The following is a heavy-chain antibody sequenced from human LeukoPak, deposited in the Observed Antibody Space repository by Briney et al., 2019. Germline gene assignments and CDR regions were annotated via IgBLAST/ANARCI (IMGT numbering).Heavy chain of an antibody. CDR3: ARDRAWNYFDY. V-gene: IGHV3-30*03. CDR2: ISNDGSRK. D-gene: IGHD3-3*01. J-gene: IGHJ4*02. CDR1: GFTFSRLG. Sequence: GRSLRLSCAPSGFTFSRLGMHWVRQAQGKGLEWVAIISNDGSRKYYAHSVEGRFTISRDNSKNTLYPQMDSLRAEDTAVYYCARDRAWNYFDYWGQGTLVTVSS.